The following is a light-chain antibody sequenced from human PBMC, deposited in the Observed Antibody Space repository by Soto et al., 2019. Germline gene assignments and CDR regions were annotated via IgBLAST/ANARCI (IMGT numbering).Light chain of an antibody. Sequence: DLQMTQSPSSLSASVGDRVTITCRASQGISNYLAWYQQKPGKVPKLLIYAASTLQSGVPSRFSGRGSETDFTLTISSLQPEDVATYYCQKYNSARTFGQGTKVEIK. CDR3: QKYNSART. CDR1: QGISNY. CDR2: AAS. J-gene: IGKJ1*01. V-gene: IGKV1-27*01.